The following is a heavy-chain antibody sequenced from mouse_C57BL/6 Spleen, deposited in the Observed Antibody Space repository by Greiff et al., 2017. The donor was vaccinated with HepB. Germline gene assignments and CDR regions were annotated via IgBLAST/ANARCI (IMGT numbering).Heavy chain of an antibody. V-gene: IGHV1-69*01. CDR1: GYTFTSYW. CDR3: ARGGPDYAMDY. Sequence: QVQLQQPGAELVMPGASVKLSCKASGYTFTSYWMHRVKQRPGQGLEWIGEIDPSDSYTNYNQKFKGKSTLTVDKSSSTAYMQLSSLTSEDSAVYYCARGGPDYAMDYWGQGTSVTVSS. J-gene: IGHJ4*01. CDR2: IDPSDSYT.